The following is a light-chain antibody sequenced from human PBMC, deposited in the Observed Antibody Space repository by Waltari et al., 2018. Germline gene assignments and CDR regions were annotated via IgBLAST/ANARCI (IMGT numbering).Light chain of an antibody. CDR2: AAS. J-gene: IGKJ1*01. CDR3: QQLNSYPRT. V-gene: IGKV1-9*01. CDR1: QGISSY. Sequence: IQLTQSPSSLSASVGDRFTITCRASQGISSYLAWYQQKPGKAPKLLIYAASTLQSGVPSRFSGSGSGTDFTLTISSLQPEDFATYYCQQLNSYPRTFGQGTKVEIK.